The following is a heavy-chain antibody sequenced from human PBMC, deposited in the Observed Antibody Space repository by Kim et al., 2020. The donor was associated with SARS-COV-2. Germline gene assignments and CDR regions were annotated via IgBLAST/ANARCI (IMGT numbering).Heavy chain of an antibody. CDR1: GGSFSGYY. CDR3: ARGLYGDYV. Sequence: SETLSLTCAVYGGSFSGYYWSWIRQPPGKGLEWIGEINHSGSTNYNPSLKSRVTISVDTSKNQFSLKLSSVTAADTAVYYCARGLYGDYVWGQGTLVTVS. J-gene: IGHJ4*02. D-gene: IGHD4-17*01. CDR2: INHSGST. V-gene: IGHV4-34*01.